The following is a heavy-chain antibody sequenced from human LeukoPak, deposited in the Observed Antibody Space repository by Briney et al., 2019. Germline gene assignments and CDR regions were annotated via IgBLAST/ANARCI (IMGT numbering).Heavy chain of an antibody. CDR1: GGSFSGYY. CDR2: INHSGST. Sequence: PSETLSLTCAVYGGSFSGYYWSWIRQPSGKGLEWIGEINHSGSTNYNPSLKSRVTISVDTSKNQFSLKLSSVTAADTAVYYCARGPRDSSGYLVTAFDIWGQGTMVTVSS. CDR3: ARGPRDSSGYLVTAFDI. D-gene: IGHD3-22*01. V-gene: IGHV4-34*01. J-gene: IGHJ3*02.